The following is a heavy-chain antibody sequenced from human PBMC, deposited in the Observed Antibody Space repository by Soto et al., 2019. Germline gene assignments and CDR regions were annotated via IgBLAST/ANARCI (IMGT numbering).Heavy chain of an antibody. J-gene: IGHJ5*02. CDR3: ARDRRRGSYYRLLGVGFDP. D-gene: IGHD1-26*01. CDR1: GFTFSSYE. CDR2: ISSSVSTI. V-gene: IGHV3-48*03. Sequence: GGSLRLSCAASGFTFSSYEMNWVRQAPGKGLEWVSYISSSVSTIYYADSVKGRFTISRDNAKNSLYLQMNSLRAEDTAVYYCARDRRRGSYYRLLGVGFDPWGQGTLVTVSS.